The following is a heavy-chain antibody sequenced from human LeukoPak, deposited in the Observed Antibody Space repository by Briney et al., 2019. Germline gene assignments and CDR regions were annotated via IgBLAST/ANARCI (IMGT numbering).Heavy chain of an antibody. Sequence: SETLSLTCTVSGGSISSGGYYWSWIRQHPGKGLEWIGYIYYSGSTYYNLSLKSRVTISVDTSKNQFSLKLSSVTAADTAVYYCARDLIGQDAFDIWGRGTMVTVSS. V-gene: IGHV4-31*03. CDR1: GGSISSGGYY. D-gene: IGHD3-9*01. CDR2: IYYSGST. J-gene: IGHJ3*02. CDR3: ARDLIGQDAFDI.